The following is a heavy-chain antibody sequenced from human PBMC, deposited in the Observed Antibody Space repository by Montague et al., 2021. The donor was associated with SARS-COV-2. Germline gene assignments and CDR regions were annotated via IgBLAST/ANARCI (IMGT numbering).Heavy chain of an antibody. V-gene: IGHV4-34*01. CDR3: ARHWKRITIFGVVTDAFDY. D-gene: IGHD3-3*01. CDR1: GGSFSPYY. J-gene: IGHJ4*02. CDR2: ISQGGNT. Sequence: SETLSLTCAVSGGSFSPYYWSWIRQPPGKGLEWIGEISQGGNTKYNPSLQSRVSISLDTSRNQSSLKVSSVTAADTAVYYCARHWKRITIFGVVTDAFDYWGQGTLVTVSS.